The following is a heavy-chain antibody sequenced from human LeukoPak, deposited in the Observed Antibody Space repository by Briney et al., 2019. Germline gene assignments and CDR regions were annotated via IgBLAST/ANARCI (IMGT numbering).Heavy chain of an antibody. J-gene: IGHJ6*02. CDR3: ARLHYGDYYYYGMDV. CDR2: IYYSGST. Sequence: SETLSLTCTVSGGSISSYYWSWIRQPPGKGLEWIGYIYYSGSTNYNPSLKSRVTISVDTSKNQFSLKLSPVTAADTAVYYCARLHYGDYYYYGMDVWGQGTTVTVSS. V-gene: IGHV4-59*01. D-gene: IGHD4-17*01. CDR1: GGSISSYY.